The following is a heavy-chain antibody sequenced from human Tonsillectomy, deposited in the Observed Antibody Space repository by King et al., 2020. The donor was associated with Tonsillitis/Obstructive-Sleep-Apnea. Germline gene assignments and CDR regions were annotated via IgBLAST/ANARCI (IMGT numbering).Heavy chain of an antibody. CDR3: ARGGYCTSDSCSHLRWVDP. D-gene: IGHD2-2*01. CDR2: ISHDGTNK. V-gene: IGHV3-30*01. CDR1: GFTFSSYA. Sequence: VQLVESGGGVVQPGRSLRLSCAASGFTFSSYAMDWVRQAPGKGLEWVAVISHDGTNKYYAESVKGRFTISRDNSKNTLYLQMNSLRAEDTSVYYCARGGYCTSDSCSHLRWVDPWGQGTLVTVSS. J-gene: IGHJ5*02.